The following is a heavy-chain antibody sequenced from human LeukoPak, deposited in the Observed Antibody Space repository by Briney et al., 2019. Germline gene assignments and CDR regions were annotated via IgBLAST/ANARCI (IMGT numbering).Heavy chain of an antibody. D-gene: IGHD2-15*01. J-gene: IGHJ6*02. CDR3: AKDRGCSGGSCYEFGYYYYGMDV. V-gene: IGHV3-9*01. Sequence: PGGPLRLSCAASGFTFDDYAMHWVRQAPGKGLEWVSGISWNSGSIGYADSVKGRFTISRDNAKNSLYLQMNSLRAEDTALYYCAKDRGCSGGSCYEFGYYYYGMDVWGQGTTVTVSS. CDR1: GFTFDDYA. CDR2: ISWNSGSI.